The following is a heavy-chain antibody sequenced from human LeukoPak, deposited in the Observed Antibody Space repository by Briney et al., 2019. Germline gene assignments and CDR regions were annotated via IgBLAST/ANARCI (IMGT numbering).Heavy chain of an antibody. CDR1: GGTFSSYA. V-gene: IGHV1-69*04. Sequence: ASVKVSCKASGGTFSSYAISWVRQAPGQGLEWMGRIIPILGIANYAQKFQGRVTITADKSTSTAYMELSSLRSEDTAVYYCVRDLMTRAAFDIWGQGTMVTVSS. J-gene: IGHJ3*02. CDR2: IIPILGIA. CDR3: VRDLMTRAAFDI.